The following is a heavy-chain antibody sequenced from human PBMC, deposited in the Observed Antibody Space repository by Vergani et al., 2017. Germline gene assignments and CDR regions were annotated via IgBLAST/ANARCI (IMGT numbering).Heavy chain of an antibody. CDR2: LSASDRRT. D-gene: IGHD3-10*01. V-gene: IGHV3-23*01. CDR3: ARGNYYGSGTYVDP. J-gene: IGHJ5*02. Sequence: EVQLLESGGDLVQPGGSLRLSCAASGFTFIMHAMSWVRQAPGKGLEWVSTLSASDRRTHYADSVKGRFTISRDNSKNTLHLQINNLRVEDTAVYYCARGNYYGSGTYVDPWGQGTLVTVSS. CDR1: GFTFIMHA.